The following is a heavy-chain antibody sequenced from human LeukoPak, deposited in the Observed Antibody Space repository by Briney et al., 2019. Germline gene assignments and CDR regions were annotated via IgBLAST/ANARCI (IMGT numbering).Heavy chain of an antibody. Sequence: ASVTVSCKASGYTFTSYDINWVRQATGQGLEWMGWMNPNSGATGYAQKFQGRVTMTRQTSISTAYMELSNLRSEDTAVYYCARGITAGVDYWGQGTLVTVSS. V-gene: IGHV1-8*01. D-gene: IGHD6-13*01. CDR2: MNPNSGAT. J-gene: IGHJ4*02. CDR3: ARGITAGVDY. CDR1: GYTFTSYD.